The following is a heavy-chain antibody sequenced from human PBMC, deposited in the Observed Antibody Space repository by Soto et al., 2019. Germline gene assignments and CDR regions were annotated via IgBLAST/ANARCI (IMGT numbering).Heavy chain of an antibody. D-gene: IGHD3-22*01. V-gene: IGHV3-33*01. CDR1: GFTFSSYG. Sequence: QVQLVESGGGVVQPGRSLRLSCAASGFTFSSYGMHWVRQAPGKGLEWVAVIWYDGSNKYYTDSVKGRFTISRDNSKNTLYLQMNSLRAEDTAVYYCARNYYDSSGYYAPSASYFQHWGQGTLVTVSS. CDR2: IWYDGSNK. J-gene: IGHJ1*01. CDR3: ARNYYDSSGYYAPSASYFQH.